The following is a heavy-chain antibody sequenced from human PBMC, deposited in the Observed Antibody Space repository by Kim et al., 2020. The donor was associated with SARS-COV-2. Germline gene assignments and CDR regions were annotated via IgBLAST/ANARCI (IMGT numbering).Heavy chain of an antibody. V-gene: IGHV3-48*01. D-gene: IGHD3-16*01. CDR3: VRDRMGGAVAM. Sequence: GGSLRLSCATSGFTFSAYDMNWVRQAPGKGLEWLSFITKSSTTIYYADSVEGRFTISRDNAKNSLFLQMKSLRAEDTALYYCVRDRMGGAVAMWGQGTMV. CDR1: GFTFSAYD. CDR2: ITKSSTTI. J-gene: IGHJ3*02.